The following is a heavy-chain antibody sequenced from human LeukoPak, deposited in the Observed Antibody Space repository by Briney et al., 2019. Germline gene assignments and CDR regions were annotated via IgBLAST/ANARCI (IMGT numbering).Heavy chain of an antibody. CDR2: MNPDSGNT. V-gene: IGHV1-8*01. Sequence: GASVKVSCKASGYTFTSYEINWVRQATGQGLEWMGWMNPDSGNTGYAHQFQGRVTMTRNTSISTAYMELSSLRSEDTAVYYCARGQIVYPFDRSGYFDYWGQGNLVTVSS. D-gene: IGHD3-22*01. CDR1: GYTFTSYE. CDR3: ARGQIVYPFDRSGYFDY. J-gene: IGHJ4*02.